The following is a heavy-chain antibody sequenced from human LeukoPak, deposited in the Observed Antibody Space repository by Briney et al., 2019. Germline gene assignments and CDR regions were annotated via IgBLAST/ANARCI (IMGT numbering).Heavy chain of an antibody. CDR1: GGTFSSYA. J-gene: IGHJ4*02. D-gene: IGHD5-24*01. Sequence: SVEVSCKASGGTFSSYAISWVRQAPGQGLEWMGGIIPIFGTANYAQKFQGRVTITTDESTSTAYMELSSLRSEDTAVYYCAEGDGYNEELDYWGQGTLVTVSS. V-gene: IGHV1-69*05. CDR2: IIPIFGTA. CDR3: AEGDGYNEELDY.